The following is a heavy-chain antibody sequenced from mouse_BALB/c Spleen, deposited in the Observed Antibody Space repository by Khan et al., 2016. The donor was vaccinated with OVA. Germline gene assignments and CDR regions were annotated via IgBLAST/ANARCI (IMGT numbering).Heavy chain of an antibody. J-gene: IGHJ4*01. Sequence: VQLQQSGPGLVKPSQSLSLTCTVTGYSITSGYAWNWIRQFPGNKLEWMGYISYSGSTSYNPSLRSRISITRDTSKNQLFLQLNSVTTEDTATYYCARKNYYGYAMDYWGQGTSVTVSS. CDR1: GYSITSGYA. V-gene: IGHV3-2*02. CDR2: ISYSGST. CDR3: ARKNYYGYAMDY. D-gene: IGHD1-1*01.